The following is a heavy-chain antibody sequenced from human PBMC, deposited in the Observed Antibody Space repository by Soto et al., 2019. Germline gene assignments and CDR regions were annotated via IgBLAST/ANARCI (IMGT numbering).Heavy chain of an antibody. D-gene: IGHD1-26*01. J-gene: IGHJ6*02. CDR3: ARGDRXXIXXXXXARPGEYGIDI. CDR1: GFTFRNYA. V-gene: IGHV3-30-3*01. CDR2: IAYDGSNA. Sequence: QVQLVESGGGVVQPGGSLRLSCAASGFTFRNYAMHWVRQAPGKGLECLAVIAYDGSNAFYRDSVKGRFTISRDNSKNTLYLHMNSLRSEDTGVYYCARGDRXXIXXXXXARPGEYGIDIWGQGTTVTVSS.